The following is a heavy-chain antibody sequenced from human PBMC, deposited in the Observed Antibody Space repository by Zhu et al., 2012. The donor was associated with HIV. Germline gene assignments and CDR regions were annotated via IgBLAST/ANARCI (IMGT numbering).Heavy chain of an antibody. J-gene: IGHJ4*02. D-gene: IGHD1-7*01. CDR3: ARGNYGYYFDY. CDR1: GGSISSSSYY. Sequence: QVQLQESGPGLAKPSETLSLTCTVSGGSISSSSYYWGWIRQPPGKGLEWIGSIYYSGSTYYNPSLKSRVTISVDTSKNQFSLKLSSVTAADTAVYYCARGNYGYYFDYWGQGTLVTVSS. CDR2: IYYSGST. V-gene: IGHV4-39*07.